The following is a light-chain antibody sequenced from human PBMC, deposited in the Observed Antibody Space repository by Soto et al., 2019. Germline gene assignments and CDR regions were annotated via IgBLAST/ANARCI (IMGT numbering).Light chain of an antibody. Sequence: DIVMTQSPDSLAVSLGERATINCKSSQSVLYSSNNKNYLAWYHQKPGQPPKLLIYWASTRESGVPDRFSGSGSWTDFTLTISSLQAEDVAVYFCQQYYSSPYNFSQGTKLEIK. CDR1: QSVLYSSNNKNY. J-gene: IGKJ2*01. V-gene: IGKV4-1*01. CDR3: QQYYSSPYN. CDR2: WAS.